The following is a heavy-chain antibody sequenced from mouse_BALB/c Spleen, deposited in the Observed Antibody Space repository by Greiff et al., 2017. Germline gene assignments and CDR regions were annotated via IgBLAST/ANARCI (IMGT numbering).Heavy chain of an antibody. CDR2: IYPYNGGT. Sequence: EVQLQQSGPELVKPGASVKISCKASGYTFTDYNMHWVKQSHGKSLEWIGYIYPYNGGTGYNQKFKSKATLTVDNSSSTAYMELRSLTSEDSAVYYCARGGFDYGYGGFAYWGQGTLVTVSA. CDR3: ARGGFDYGYGGFAY. V-gene: IGHV1S29*02. J-gene: IGHJ3*01. D-gene: IGHD1-2*01. CDR1: GYTFTDYN.